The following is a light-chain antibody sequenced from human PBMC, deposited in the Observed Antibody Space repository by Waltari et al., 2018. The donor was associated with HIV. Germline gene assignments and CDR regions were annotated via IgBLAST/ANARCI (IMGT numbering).Light chain of an antibody. CDR2: KVS. V-gene: IGLV2-23*02. CDR3: SSYAGSSAWV. Sequence: SALTQPASVSASPGQSITISCAGTSSAVGSYNHVSWYQQHPDKAPKLIIYKVSKRPSGVSDRFSGSKSGNTASLTISGLQTEDEADYYCSSYAGSSAWVFGGGTKLTVL. J-gene: IGLJ3*02. CDR1: SSAVGSYNH.